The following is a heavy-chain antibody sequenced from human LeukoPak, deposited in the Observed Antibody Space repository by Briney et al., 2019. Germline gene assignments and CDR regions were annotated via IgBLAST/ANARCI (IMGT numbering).Heavy chain of an antibody. Sequence: PGGSLRLSCAASGFTFSDYYMNWIRQAPGKGLEWVSYISSSGSAIYYADSVKGRFTISRDNAKNSLYLQMNSLRAEDTAVYYCARGDKDYYYGMDVWGQGTTVTVSS. CDR1: GFTFSDYY. CDR2: ISSSGSAI. J-gene: IGHJ6*02. CDR3: ARGDKDYYYGMDV. V-gene: IGHV3-11*01. D-gene: IGHD2-15*01.